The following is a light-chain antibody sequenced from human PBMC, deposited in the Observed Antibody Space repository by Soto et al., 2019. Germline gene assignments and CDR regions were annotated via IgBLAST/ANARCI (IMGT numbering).Light chain of an antibody. V-gene: IGLV2-14*03. Sequence: QSALTQPASVSGSPGQSITISCTGTSSDVGGYKYVSWYQQHPGKAPILMIYDVSNRPSGVSNRFSGYKSGNTASLTISGVQAEDEADYYRSSYTSSVNYVFGTGTKLTVL. J-gene: IGLJ1*01. CDR1: SSDVGGYKY. CDR3: SSYTSSVNYV. CDR2: DVS.